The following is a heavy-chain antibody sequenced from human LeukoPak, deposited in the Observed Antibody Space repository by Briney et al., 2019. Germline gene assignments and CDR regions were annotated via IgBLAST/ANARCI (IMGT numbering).Heavy chain of an antibody. D-gene: IGHD3-9*01. Sequence: ASVKVSCKASGGTFSSYDINWVRQATGQGLECMGWMNPNSGNTGYAQKFQGRVTMTRNTSISTAYMELSSLRSEDTAVYYCARGNYDILTGTYPHYYYYYYMDVWGKGTTVTISS. CDR1: GGTFSSYD. CDR3: ARGNYDILTGTYPHYYYYYYMDV. J-gene: IGHJ6*03. V-gene: IGHV1-8*02. CDR2: MNPNSGNT.